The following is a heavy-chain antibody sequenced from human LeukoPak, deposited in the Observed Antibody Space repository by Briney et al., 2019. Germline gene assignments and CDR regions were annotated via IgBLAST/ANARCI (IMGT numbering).Heavy chain of an antibody. CDR2: IRSDGSNK. V-gene: IGHV3-30*02. CDR1: GFTFSSYG. D-gene: IGHD5-24*01. CDR3: AKGGMATTNYFDY. Sequence: PGGSLRLSCAASGFTFSSYGMHWVRQAPGKGLEWVAFIRSDGSNKYYADSVKGRFTISRDNSKNTLYLQLNSLRAEDTAVYYCAKGGMATTNYFDYWGQGTLVTVSS. J-gene: IGHJ4*02.